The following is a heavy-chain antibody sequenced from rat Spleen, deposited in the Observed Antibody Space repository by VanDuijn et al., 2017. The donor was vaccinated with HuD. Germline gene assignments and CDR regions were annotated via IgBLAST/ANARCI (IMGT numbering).Heavy chain of an antibody. CDR3: ARDAYYTSSPPAY. D-gene: IGHD1-2*01. Sequence: VQLKETGPGLVQPTQTLSLTCTVSGFSLTSDGVHWIRQPPGKGLEWMGIIYYDGGTDYNSALKSRLSISKDTSKSQVFLTGNSFQTEDTATFYCARDAYYTSSPPAYWGQGTLVTVSS. CDR2: IYYDGGT. J-gene: IGHJ3*01. V-gene: IGHV2-17*01. CDR1: GFSLTSDG.